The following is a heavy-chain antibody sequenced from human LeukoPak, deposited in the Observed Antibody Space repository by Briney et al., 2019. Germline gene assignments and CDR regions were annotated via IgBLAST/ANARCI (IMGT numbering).Heavy chain of an antibody. CDR3: ARGRGAAAGKGFDY. CDR2: ISGSGGST. Sequence: GGSLRLSCAASGFTFSSYAMSWVRQAPGKGLEWVSAISGSGGSTYYADSVKGRFTISRDNAKNSLYLQMNSLRDEDTAVYYCARGRGAAAGKGFDYWGQGTLVTVSS. V-gene: IGHV3-23*01. D-gene: IGHD6-13*01. CDR1: GFTFSSYA. J-gene: IGHJ4*02.